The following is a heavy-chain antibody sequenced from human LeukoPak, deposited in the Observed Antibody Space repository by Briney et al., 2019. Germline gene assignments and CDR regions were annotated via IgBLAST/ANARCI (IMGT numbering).Heavy chain of an antibody. CDR3: ARLGTNPLQYYFDY. CDR1: GGTFSSYA. D-gene: IGHD1-14*01. J-gene: IGHJ4*02. V-gene: IGHV1-69*13. CDR2: IIPIFGTA. Sequence: ASVKVSCKASGGTFSSYAISWVRQAPGQGLGWMGGIIPIFGTANYAQKFQGRVTITADESTSTAYMELSSLRSEDTAVYYCARLGTNPLQYYFDYWGQGTLVTVSS.